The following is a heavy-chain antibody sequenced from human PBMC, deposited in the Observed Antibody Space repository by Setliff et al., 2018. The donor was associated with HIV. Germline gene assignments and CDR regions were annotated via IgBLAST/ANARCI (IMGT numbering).Heavy chain of an antibody. D-gene: IGHD2-15*01. CDR1: DFTLSTAD. CDR3: AKDLSVRGSGLKGVLDV. J-gene: IGHJ3*01. V-gene: IGHV3-53*01. Sequence: LSLSCAASDFTLSTADVNWVRQAPGKGLEWISGITGGFAYFANSVRGRFSLSKDDSKDTLYLQMTSLKVDDTAIYYCAKDLSVRGSGLKGVLDVWGRGTMVTVSS. CDR2: ITGGFA.